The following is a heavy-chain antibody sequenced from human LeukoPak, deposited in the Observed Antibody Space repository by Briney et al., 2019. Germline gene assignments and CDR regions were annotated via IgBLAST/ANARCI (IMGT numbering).Heavy chain of an antibody. J-gene: IGHJ4*02. V-gene: IGHV4-4*07. CDR3: ARGSYYYDSSGYYYDYFDY. CDR2: IYTSGST. Sequence: SETLSLTCTVSGGSISSYYWSWIREPAGKGLEGIGRIYTSGSTNYNPSLKSRVTMSVDTSKNQFSLKLSSVTAADTAVYYCARGSYYYDSSGYYYDYFDYWGQGTLVTVSS. CDR1: GGSISSYY. D-gene: IGHD3-22*01.